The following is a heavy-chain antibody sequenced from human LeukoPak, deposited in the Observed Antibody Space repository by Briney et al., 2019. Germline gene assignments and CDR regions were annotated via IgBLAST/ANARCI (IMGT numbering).Heavy chain of an antibody. CDR1: GGTFSSYT. Sequence: SVKVSCKASGGTFSSYTISRVRQAPGQGLEWMGRIIPILGIANYAQKFQGRVTITADKSTSTAYMELSSLRSEDTAVYYCARSDYGGNSYDYWGQGTLVTVSS. D-gene: IGHD4-23*01. CDR3: ARSDYGGNSYDY. CDR2: IIPILGIA. J-gene: IGHJ4*02. V-gene: IGHV1-69*02.